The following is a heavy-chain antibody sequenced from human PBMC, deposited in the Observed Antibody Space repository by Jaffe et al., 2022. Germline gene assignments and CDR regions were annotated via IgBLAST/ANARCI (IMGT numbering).Heavy chain of an antibody. CDR2: IYTSGST. V-gene: IGHV4-61*02. Sequence: QVQLQESGPGLVKPSQTLSLTCTVSGGSISSGSYYWSWIRQPAGKGLEWIGRIYTSGSTNYNPSLKSRVTISVDTSKNQFSLKLSSVTAADTAVYYCARTPSLRIVGATIRRTGGFDYWGQGTLVTVSS. D-gene: IGHD1-26*01. CDR3: ARTPSLRIVGATIRRTGGFDY. J-gene: IGHJ4*02. CDR1: GGSISSGSYY.